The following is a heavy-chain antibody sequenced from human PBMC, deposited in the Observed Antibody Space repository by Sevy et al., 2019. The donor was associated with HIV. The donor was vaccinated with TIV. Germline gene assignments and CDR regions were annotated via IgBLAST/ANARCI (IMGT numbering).Heavy chain of an antibody. CDR3: ARGPYNSGLRFDF. CDR2: ISFDGGNT. CDR1: GFIFSDYW. J-gene: IGHJ4*02. Sequence: GGSLRLSCAASGFIFSDYWMTWVRQSPGKGLEWVAVISFDGGNTYYSDAVEGRFTISRDNSKNTVFLQMNSLSPDDTALYYCARGPYNSGLRFDFWGQGTLVTVSS. D-gene: IGHD5-12*01. V-gene: IGHV3-30-3*01.